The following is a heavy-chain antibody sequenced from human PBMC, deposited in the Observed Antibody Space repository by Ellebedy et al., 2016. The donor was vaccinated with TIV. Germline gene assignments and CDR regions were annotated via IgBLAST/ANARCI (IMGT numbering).Heavy chain of an antibody. CDR3: ARAQRLSNWNFDY. CDR2: IWYDGSNK. Sequence: GESLKISCAASGFTFSSYGMHWVRQAPGKGLEWVAVIWYDGSNKYYADSVKGRFTISRDNSKNTLYLQMNSLRAEDTAVYYCARAQRLSNWNFDYWGQGTLVTVSS. J-gene: IGHJ4*02. V-gene: IGHV3-33*01. D-gene: IGHD1-1*01. CDR1: GFTFSSYG.